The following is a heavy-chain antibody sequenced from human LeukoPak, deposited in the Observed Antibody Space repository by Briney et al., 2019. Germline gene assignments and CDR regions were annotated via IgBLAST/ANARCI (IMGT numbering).Heavy chain of an antibody. CDR1: GFTFDDYA. V-gene: IGHV3-43*02. J-gene: IGHJ4*02. Sequence: RSGGPLRLSCAASGFTFDDYAMHWVRQAPGKGLEWVSLISGDGGSTYYADSVKGRFTISRGNSKNSLYLQINSLSTEDTALYYRAKDWNGDYVSDYWGQGTLVTVSS. CDR2: ISGDGGST. CDR3: AKDWNGDYVSDY. D-gene: IGHD4-17*01.